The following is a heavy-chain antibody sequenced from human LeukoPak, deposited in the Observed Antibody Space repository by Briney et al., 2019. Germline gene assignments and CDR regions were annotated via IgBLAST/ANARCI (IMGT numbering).Heavy chain of an antibody. CDR1: GFTYSSHG. V-gene: IGHV3-33*06. D-gene: IGHD5-18*01. Sequence: GRSLRLXCAASGFTYSSHGMHWVRQAPGKGLGWVALIWYDGSKKYYADSVKGRFTISRDDSKNTLYLQMNSLRAEDTAMYYCAKDLSYGSNWFDPWGQGTLVTVSS. J-gene: IGHJ5*02. CDR2: IWYDGSKK. CDR3: AKDLSYGSNWFDP.